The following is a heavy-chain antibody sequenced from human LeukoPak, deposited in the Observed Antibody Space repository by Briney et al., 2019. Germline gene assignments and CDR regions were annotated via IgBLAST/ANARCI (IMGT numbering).Heavy chain of an antibody. CDR3: ARDRQWQNY. J-gene: IGHJ4*02. Sequence: GGLLRLTCAACGSSFSNDWMGWARQAQGKGPEWVANIKQDGREKYYVDFVKGRFTISRDNAKNSLYLQMNSGRAEDTAVYYCARDRQWQNYWGQGNLVTVSS. D-gene: IGHD6-19*01. CDR1: GSSFSNDW. V-gene: IGHV3-7*01. CDR2: IKQDGREK.